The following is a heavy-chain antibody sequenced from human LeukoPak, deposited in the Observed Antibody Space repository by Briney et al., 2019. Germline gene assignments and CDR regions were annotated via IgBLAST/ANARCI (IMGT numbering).Heavy chain of an antibody. V-gene: IGHV3-30*02. J-gene: IGHJ4*02. D-gene: IGHD2-2*02. Sequence: GGSLRLPCAASGFTFSSYGMHWVRQAPGKGLEWVAFIRYDGSNKYYADSVKGRFTISRDNSKNTLYLQMNSLRAEDTAVYYCAKVGGGYQLLYGYFDYWGQGTLVTVSS. CDR2: IRYDGSNK. CDR3: AKVGGGYQLLYGYFDY. CDR1: GFTFSSYG.